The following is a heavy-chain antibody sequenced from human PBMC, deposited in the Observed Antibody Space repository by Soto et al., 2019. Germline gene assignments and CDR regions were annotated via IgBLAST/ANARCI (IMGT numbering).Heavy chain of an antibody. Sequence: SETLSLTCSVSGGSVDSVSHYWSWNRQPPGKGLEWIGYIYNGGHTFYNPSLKSRVKILVDKSRNQFSLRLSSVTAADTAVYFCATSEYSSLSINWFDPWGQGALVTVSS. J-gene: IGHJ5*02. CDR1: GGSVDSVSHY. CDR2: IYNGGHT. V-gene: IGHV4-30-4*01. D-gene: IGHD6-6*01. CDR3: ATSEYSSLSINWFDP.